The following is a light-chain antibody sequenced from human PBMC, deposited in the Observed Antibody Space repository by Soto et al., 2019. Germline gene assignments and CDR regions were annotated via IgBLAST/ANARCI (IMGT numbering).Light chain of an antibody. V-gene: IGLV2-14*01. Sequence: QSALTQPASVSGSPGQSITISCTGTSIDVGGYNYVSWYQQHPGKAPKLMIYEVSNRPSGVSNRFSGSKSGNTASLTISGLQAEDEADYYCSSYTSSSTLVVFGEGTKLTVL. CDR3: SSYTSSSTLVV. CDR2: EVS. J-gene: IGLJ2*01. CDR1: SIDVGGYNY.